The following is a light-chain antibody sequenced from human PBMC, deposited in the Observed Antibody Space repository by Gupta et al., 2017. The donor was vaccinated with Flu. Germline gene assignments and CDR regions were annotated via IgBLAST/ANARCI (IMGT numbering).Light chain of an antibody. CDR3: STWDDSLNGVI. Sequence: KVTSSCSGTSSNIGSNVVNCYQQLPGMAPNLVIIRNHRWHSGVPDRFSGSKSGTSASLAISGLQSEDEADYYCSTWDDSLNGVIFGGGTRVTVL. CDR2: RNH. J-gene: IGLJ2*01. CDR1: SSNIGSNV. V-gene: IGLV1-44*01.